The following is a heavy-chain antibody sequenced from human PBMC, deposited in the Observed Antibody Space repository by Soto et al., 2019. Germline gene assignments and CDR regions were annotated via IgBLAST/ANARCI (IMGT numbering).Heavy chain of an antibody. D-gene: IGHD1-26*01. CDR1: GYTFTSYY. V-gene: IGHV1-46*01. J-gene: IGHJ4*02. CDR3: TREGGSYDY. Sequence: QVQLVQSGAEVKKPGASVKVSCKASGYTFTSYYMHWVRQAPGQGLEWMGIINPSSGDTTYAQKFQGRVTMTRDTSTSPIFMQLSSLRSEDTAVYYCTREGGSYDYWGQGTLVTVSS. CDR2: INPSSGDT.